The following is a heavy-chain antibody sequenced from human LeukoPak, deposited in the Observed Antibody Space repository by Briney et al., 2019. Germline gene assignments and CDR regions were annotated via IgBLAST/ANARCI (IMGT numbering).Heavy chain of an antibody. Sequence: GGSLRLSCAASGFTFSSYEMDWVRQAPGKGLEWVSYISSSGSTIYYADSVKGRFTISRDNAKNSLYLQMNSLRAEDTAVYYCARINLIAAFDYWGQGTLVTVSS. V-gene: IGHV3-48*03. CDR3: ARINLIAAFDY. CDR1: GFTFSSYE. D-gene: IGHD6-13*01. J-gene: IGHJ4*02. CDR2: ISSSGSTI.